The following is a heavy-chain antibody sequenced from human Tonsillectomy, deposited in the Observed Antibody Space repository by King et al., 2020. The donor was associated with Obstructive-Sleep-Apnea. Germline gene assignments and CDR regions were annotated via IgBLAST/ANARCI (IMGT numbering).Heavy chain of an antibody. CDR3: AKSIMTMIRGVIIEGYYFEY. Sequence: VQLEESGGGLVQPGGSLRLSCAVSGFTFSSYAMSWVRQAPGKGLEWVSGVSGSGDSTHYADSVKGRFTISRDNSKNTLYLQMNSLRAEDTAVYYCAKSIMTMIRGVIIEGYYFEYWGQGTLVTVSS. CDR1: GFTFSSYA. V-gene: IGHV3-23*04. CDR2: VSGSGDST. D-gene: IGHD3-10*01. J-gene: IGHJ4*02.